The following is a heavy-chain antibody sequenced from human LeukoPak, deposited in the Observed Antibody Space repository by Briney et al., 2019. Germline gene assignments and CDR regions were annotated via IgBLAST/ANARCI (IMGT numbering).Heavy chain of an antibody. D-gene: IGHD6-19*01. V-gene: IGHV4-59*02. CDR2: IYYSGST. CDR1: GGSVSSYY. Sequence: SETLSLTCTVSGGSVSSYYWSWIRQPPGKGLEWIGYIYYSGSTNYNPSLKSRVTISVDTSKNQFSLKLNSVTAADTAVYYCARGLYNSGWFIDSWGQGTLVTVSS. CDR3: ARGLYNSGWFIDS. J-gene: IGHJ4*02.